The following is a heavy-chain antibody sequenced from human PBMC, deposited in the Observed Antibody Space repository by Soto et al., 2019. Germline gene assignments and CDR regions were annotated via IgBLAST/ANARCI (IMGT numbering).Heavy chain of an antibody. V-gene: IGHV4-34*01. Sequence: NPSETLSLTCAVYGGSFSGYYWSWIRQPPGKGLEWIGEINHSGSTNYNPSLKSRVTISVDTSKNQFSLKLSSVTAADTAVYYCARGDTAMDKQANYYYYGMDVRGQGTTVTVSS. D-gene: IGHD5-18*01. CDR2: INHSGST. CDR3: ARGDTAMDKQANYYYYGMDV. J-gene: IGHJ6*02. CDR1: GGSFSGYY.